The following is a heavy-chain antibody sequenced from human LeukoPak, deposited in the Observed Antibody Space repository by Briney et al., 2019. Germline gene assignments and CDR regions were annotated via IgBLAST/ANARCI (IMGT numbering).Heavy chain of an antibody. Sequence: KASETLSLTCTVSGGSISSGSYYWGWIRQPPGKGLEWIGSIYYSGRTYYNPSLKSRVTISVDTSKSQFSLRLNSVNAADTAVYYCARQGRGIQLQTYFDYWGQGTLVTVSS. CDR2: IYYSGRT. CDR3: ARQGRGIQLQTYFDY. V-gene: IGHV4-39*01. D-gene: IGHD5-24*01. J-gene: IGHJ4*02. CDR1: GGSISSGSYY.